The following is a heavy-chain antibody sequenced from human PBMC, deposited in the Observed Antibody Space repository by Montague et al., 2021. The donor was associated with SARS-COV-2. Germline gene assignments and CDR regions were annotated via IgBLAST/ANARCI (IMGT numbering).Heavy chain of an antibody. CDR1: GFTFSSYA. V-gene: IGHV3-30*04. D-gene: IGHD2-15*01. Sequence: SLRLSCAASGFTFSSYAMHWVRQAPGQGLEWVAVISYDGSNKYYADSVKGRFTISRDNSKNTLYLQMNSLRAEDAAVYYCASTLGYCSGGSCYDPGNYYSYGMDFWGQGAPVTVSS. J-gene: IGHJ6*02. CDR3: ASTLGYCSGGSCYDPGNYYSYGMDF. CDR2: ISYDGSNK.